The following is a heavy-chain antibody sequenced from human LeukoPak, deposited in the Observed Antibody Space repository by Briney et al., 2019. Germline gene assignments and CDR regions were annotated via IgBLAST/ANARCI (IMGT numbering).Heavy chain of an antibody. D-gene: IGHD3-3*01. CDR2: IHYSGST. CDR3: VRSKSGTYGWFDP. J-gene: IGHJ5*02. Sequence: SETLSLTCTVSGGSISTYYWTWIRQPPGKGLEWIGYIHYSGSTNYNPSLKSRLTISVDTSKNQFSLKVSSVTAADTAVYYCVRSKSGTYGWFDPWGQGNLGTVSS. V-gene: IGHV4-59*01. CDR1: GGSISTYY.